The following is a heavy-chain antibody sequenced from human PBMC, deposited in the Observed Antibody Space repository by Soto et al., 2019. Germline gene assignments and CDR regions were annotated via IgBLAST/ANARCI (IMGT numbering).Heavy chain of an antibody. CDR2: VSPRSGGT. J-gene: IGHJ5*02. V-gene: IGHV1-2*02. D-gene: IGHD3-10*01. Sequence: GASVKVSCKASGYTFIDYYIHWVRRAPGQGLEWMGWVSPRSGGTNYAQKFQGRATITRDTSINTAYMELTSLRSDDTAVYYCTKKGGGPFPFDPWGQGTRVTVSS. CDR1: GYTFIDYY. CDR3: TKKGGGPFPFDP.